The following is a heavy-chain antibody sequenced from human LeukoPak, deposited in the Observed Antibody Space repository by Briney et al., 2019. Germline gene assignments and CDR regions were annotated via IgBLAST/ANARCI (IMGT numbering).Heavy chain of an antibody. CDR2: IKQDGSEK. D-gene: IGHD2-2*02. V-gene: IGHV3-7*01. J-gene: IGHJ6*03. Sequence: GGSLRLSCAASGFTFSSYWMSWVRQAPGKGLEWVANIKQDGSEKYYVDSVKGRFTISRDNAKNSLYLQMNSLRAEDTAVYYCAREHLDIVVVPAAIMEPYYYYYMDVWGKGTTVTVSS. CDR3: AREHLDIVVVPAAIMEPYYYYYMDV. CDR1: GFTFSSYW.